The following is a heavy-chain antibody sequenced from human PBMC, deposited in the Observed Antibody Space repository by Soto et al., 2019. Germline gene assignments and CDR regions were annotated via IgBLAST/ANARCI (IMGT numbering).Heavy chain of an antibody. CDR2: IYPGDSDT. Sequence: PGESLKISCRGSGYSFTSYWIGWVRQMPGKGLEWMGIIYPGDSDTRYSPSFQGQVTISADKSISTAYLQWSSLKASDTAMYYCARNIGVYSNYGSPWFDPWGQGTLVTVSS. J-gene: IGHJ5*02. D-gene: IGHD4-4*01. CDR3: ARNIGVYSNYGSPWFDP. V-gene: IGHV5-51*01. CDR1: GYSFTSYW.